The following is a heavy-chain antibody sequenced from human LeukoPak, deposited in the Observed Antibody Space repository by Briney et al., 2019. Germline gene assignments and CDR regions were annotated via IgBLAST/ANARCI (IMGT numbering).Heavy chain of an antibody. CDR3: ARKTYGDYVYFDL. J-gene: IGHJ2*01. CDR1: GYTFTSYA. CDR2: INAGNGNT. Sequence: GASVKVSYKASGYTFTSYAMHWVRQAPGQRLEWMGWINAGNGNTKYSQKFQGRVTITRDTSASTAYMELSSLRSEGTAVYYCARKTYGDYVYFDLWGRGTLVTVSS. D-gene: IGHD4-17*01. V-gene: IGHV1-3*01.